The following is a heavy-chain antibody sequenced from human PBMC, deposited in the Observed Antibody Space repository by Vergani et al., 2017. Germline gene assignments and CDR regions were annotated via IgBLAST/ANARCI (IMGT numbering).Heavy chain of an antibody. J-gene: IGHJ5*02. Sequence: QVQLVQSGAEVKKPGSSVKVSCKASVGTSSSYAISGVRQAPGQGREWMGGIIPIFGTANYAQKFQGRVTITADESTSTAYMELRSLRYADTAVYYCARGRDGYNYYLGWIDPWGQGTLVTVSS. CDR1: VGTSSSYA. V-gene: IGHV1-69*12. D-gene: IGHD5-24*01. CDR3: ARGRDGYNYYLGWIDP. CDR2: IIPIFGTA.